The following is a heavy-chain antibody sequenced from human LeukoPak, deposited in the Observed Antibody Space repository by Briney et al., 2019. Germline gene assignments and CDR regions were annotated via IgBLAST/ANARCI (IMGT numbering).Heavy chain of an antibody. CDR1: GGSISSGSYY. D-gene: IGHD3-10*01. J-gene: IGHJ6*03. Sequence: SETLSLTCTVSGGSISSGSYYWSWIRQPAGKGLEWIGRIYTSGSTNYNPSLKSRVTISVDTSKNQFSLKLSSVTAADTAVYYCARAGITMVRGVRDPFKPYYYYYMDVWGKGTTVTISS. V-gene: IGHV4-61*02. CDR2: IYTSGST. CDR3: ARAGITMVRGVRDPFKPYYYYYMDV.